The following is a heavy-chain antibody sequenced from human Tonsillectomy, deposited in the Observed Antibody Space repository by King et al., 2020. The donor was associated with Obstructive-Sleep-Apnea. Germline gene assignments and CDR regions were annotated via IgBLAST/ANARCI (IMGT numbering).Heavy chain of an antibody. CDR1: GFTLSSHW. CDR3: ARGRINSEYDMFDS. Sequence: DGQLVQSGGGLVQPGGSLRLSCAASGFTLSSHWMCWVRQAPGKGLEWVANIKEDGSEKKYVDSVKGRFISSRENARNSLYLPMDSLRVDDAAVYYCARGRINSEYDMFDSWGQGPLVTVSS. D-gene: IGHD1-26*01. V-gene: IGHV3-7*01. J-gene: IGHJ4*02. CDR2: IKEDGSEK.